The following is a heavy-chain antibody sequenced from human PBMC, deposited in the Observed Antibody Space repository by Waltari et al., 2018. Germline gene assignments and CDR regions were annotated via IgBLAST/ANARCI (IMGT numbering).Heavy chain of an antibody. CDR3: ARDMRLSSTSEYYFDY. J-gene: IGHJ4*02. D-gene: IGHD2-2*01. CDR1: GGSISSYY. Sequence: QVQLQELGPGLVKPSETLSLTCTVSGGSISSYYWSWIRQPAGKGLEWIGRIYTSGSTNYNPSLKSRVTMSVDTSKNQFSLKLSSVTAADTAVYYCARDMRLSSTSEYYFDYWGQGTLVTVSS. CDR2: IYTSGST. V-gene: IGHV4-4*07.